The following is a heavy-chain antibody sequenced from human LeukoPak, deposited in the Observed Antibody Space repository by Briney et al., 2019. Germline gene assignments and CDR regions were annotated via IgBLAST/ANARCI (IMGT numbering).Heavy chain of an antibody. CDR3: ARGAYDSSGYYYSGYAFDI. J-gene: IGHJ3*02. CDR2: IIPIFGTA. Sequence: GASVKVSCKASGGTFSSYAISWVRQAPGQGLEWMGGIIPIFGTANYAQKFQGRVTITADESTSTAYMELSSLRSEDTAVYYCARGAYDSSGYYYSGYAFDIWGQGTMVTVSS. CDR1: GGTFSSYA. V-gene: IGHV1-69*13. D-gene: IGHD3-22*01.